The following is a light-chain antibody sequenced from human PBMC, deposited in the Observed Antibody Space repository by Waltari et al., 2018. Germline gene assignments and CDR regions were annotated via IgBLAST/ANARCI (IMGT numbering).Light chain of an antibody. J-gene: IGLJ2*01. CDR2: KDT. CDR3: QSAHPNTGVV. CDR1: KLSSQY. Sequence: SSELTQPPSVSVSPGQTARIPCSGDKLSSQYVYWYQQKPGQTPIIPMRKDTERPSGVPERFSGSTSGTTVTLTITGVQPEDEADYYCQSAHPNTGVVFGGGTKLTVL. V-gene: IGLV3-25*03.